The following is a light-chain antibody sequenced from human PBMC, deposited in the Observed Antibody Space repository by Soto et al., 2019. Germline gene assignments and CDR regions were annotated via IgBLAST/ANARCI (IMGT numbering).Light chain of an antibody. Sequence: DIQMTQSPSTLSASVGDRVTITCRASHSISSWLAWYQQKPGKAPNLLIYDASSLESGVPSRFSGGGSGTEFTLTISSLQPDDSATYHCQQYMTSPLTFGGGTKVDIK. J-gene: IGKJ4*01. CDR1: HSISSW. CDR3: QQYMTSPLT. CDR2: DAS. V-gene: IGKV1-5*01.